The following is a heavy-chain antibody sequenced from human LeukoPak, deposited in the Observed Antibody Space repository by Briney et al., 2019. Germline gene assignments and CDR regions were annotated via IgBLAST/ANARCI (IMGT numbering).Heavy chain of an antibody. CDR3: ATERWLQY. CDR2: ITPIFGTA. Sequence: GASVKVSCKASGYTFTGYYMHWMRQAPGQGLEWMGGITPIFGTANYAQKFQGRVTITAAESTSTAYLELRSLTSEDTAVYFCATERWLQYWGQGTMVTVSS. J-gene: IGHJ3*01. D-gene: IGHD5-24*01. V-gene: IGHV1-69*13. CDR1: GYTFTGYY.